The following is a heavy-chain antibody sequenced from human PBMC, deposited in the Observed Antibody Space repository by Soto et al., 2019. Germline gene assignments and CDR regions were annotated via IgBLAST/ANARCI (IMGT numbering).Heavy chain of an antibody. J-gene: IGHJ4*02. CDR3: ARDLGGPDY. Sequence: GGSLRLSCAASDFSLSPYWVHWVRQVPGRGLEWVARLSSDGFGAAYADSVKGRFFISRDIARNTPSLQMNSLRADDTAVYYCARDLGGPDYWGRGTSVTVSS. CDR2: LSSDGFGA. D-gene: IGHD3-16*01. V-gene: IGHV3-74*03. CDR1: DFSLSPYW.